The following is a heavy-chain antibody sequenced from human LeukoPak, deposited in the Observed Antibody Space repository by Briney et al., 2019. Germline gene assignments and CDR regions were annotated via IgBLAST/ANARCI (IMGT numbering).Heavy chain of an antibody. Sequence: PGGSLRLSCAASGFTFSSYTMNWVRQAPGKGLEWVSSISASSSYIYYADSVKGRFTISRDNAKNSLYLQMNSLRAEDTAVYYCARDPAASTHYDFWSGYSHSDYWGQGTLVTVSS. J-gene: IGHJ4*02. V-gene: IGHV3-21*01. CDR2: ISASSSYI. D-gene: IGHD3-3*01. CDR3: ARDPAASTHYDFWSGYSHSDY. CDR1: GFTFSSYT.